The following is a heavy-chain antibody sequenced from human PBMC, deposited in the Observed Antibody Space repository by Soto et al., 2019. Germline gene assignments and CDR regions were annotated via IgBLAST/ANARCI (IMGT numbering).Heavy chain of an antibody. D-gene: IGHD3-22*01. CDR1: GFTFDDYA. V-gene: IGHV3-9*01. CDR2: ISWNSGSI. CDR3: AKDISDYYDSSGYYGFFDY. J-gene: IGHJ4*02. Sequence: GGSLRLSCAASGFTFDDYAMHWFRQAPGKGLEWVSGISWNSGSIGYADSVKGRFTISRDNAKRSLYLQMNSLRAEDTALYYCAKDISDYYDSSGYYGFFDYWGQGTLVTV.